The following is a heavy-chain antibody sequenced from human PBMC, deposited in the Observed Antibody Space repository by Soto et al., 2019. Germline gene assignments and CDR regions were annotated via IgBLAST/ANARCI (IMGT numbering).Heavy chain of an antibody. J-gene: IGHJ4*02. D-gene: IGHD3-10*01. CDR1: GDTFNFYS. CDR3: ASSYGSVYLAFDY. Sequence: QVQLVQSGAEVKRPGSSVKVSCKASGDTFNFYSINWVRQAPGLGLEWMGRVNPIVSMSNYAQKFQGRVTMTADKSTSTAYMELSSLRSEDTAIYYCASSYGSVYLAFDYWGQGALVTVSS. CDR2: VNPIVSMS. V-gene: IGHV1-69*02.